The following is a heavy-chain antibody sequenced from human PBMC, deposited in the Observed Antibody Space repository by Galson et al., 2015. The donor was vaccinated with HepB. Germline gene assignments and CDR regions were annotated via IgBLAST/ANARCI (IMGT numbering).Heavy chain of an antibody. D-gene: IGHD4-17*01. Sequence: SLRLSCAASGFTFSSYWMHWVRQAPGKGLVWVSRINSDGSSTTYADSVKGRLTFSRDNAKNTLYLQMSSLRADDTAVYYCVRGAVTSGASFYYYMDVWGKGTTVTVSS. V-gene: IGHV3-74*01. CDR2: INSDGSST. CDR3: VRGAVTSGASFYYYMDV. CDR1: GFTFSSYW. J-gene: IGHJ6*03.